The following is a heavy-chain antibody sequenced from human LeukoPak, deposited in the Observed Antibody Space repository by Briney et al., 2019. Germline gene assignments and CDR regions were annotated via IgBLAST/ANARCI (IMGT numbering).Heavy chain of an antibody. J-gene: IGHJ4*02. CDR1: GFTFSTYW. CDR3: ARVSVAGNFDY. CDR2: IKQDGSEK. V-gene: IGHV3-7*01. D-gene: IGHD6-19*01. Sequence: GGSLRLSCAASGFTFSTYWMTWVRQAPGKGLEWVANIKQDGSEKYYVDSVKGRFTISRDNAKNSLYLQMNSLRAEDTAVYYCARVSVAGNFDYWGQGTLVTVSS.